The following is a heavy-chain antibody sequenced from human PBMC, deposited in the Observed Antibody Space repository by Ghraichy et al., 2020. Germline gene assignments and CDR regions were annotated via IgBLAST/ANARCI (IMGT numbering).Heavy chain of an antibody. CDR3: SRGWRSYGTSGYYLAAFDM. CDR2: INHSGST. J-gene: IGHJ3*02. CDR1: GGSFSGYY. Sequence: SETLSLTCAVYGGSFSGYYWSWIRQPPGKGLEWIGEINHSGSTNYNPSLKSRANISIDTSQNQFSLMLTSLTAADPAVYYCSRGWRSYGTSGYYLAAFDMWGQGTVVTVSS. D-gene: IGHD3-22*01. V-gene: IGHV4-34*01.